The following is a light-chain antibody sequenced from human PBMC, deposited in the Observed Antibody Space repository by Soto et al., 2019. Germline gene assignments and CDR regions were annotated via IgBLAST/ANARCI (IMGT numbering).Light chain of an antibody. CDR3: QQYGSSPWT. J-gene: IGKJ1*01. Sequence: EIVLTQSPGTLSLSPGERANLSSRASQSVSSSYLAWYQQKPGQAPRLLIYGASSRATGIPDRFSGSWSGTDFTLTISRLEPEDFAVYYCQQYGSSPWTFGQGTKVDIK. CDR1: QSVSSSY. V-gene: IGKV3-20*01. CDR2: GAS.